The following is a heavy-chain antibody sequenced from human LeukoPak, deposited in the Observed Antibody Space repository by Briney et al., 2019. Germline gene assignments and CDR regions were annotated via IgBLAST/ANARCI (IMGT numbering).Heavy chain of an antibody. CDR3: ANYGYRGFFDY. CDR2: IYYSGNT. J-gene: IGHJ4*02. CDR1: GASISNNNYY. Sequence: SETLSLTCTVSGASISNNNYYWGWIRQPPGKGLEWIGSIYYSGNTYYNPSLKSRVTISVDTSKNQFSLTLTSVTAADTAVYYCANYGYRGFFDYWGQGTLVTVSS. V-gene: IGHV4-39*01. D-gene: IGHD5-24*01.